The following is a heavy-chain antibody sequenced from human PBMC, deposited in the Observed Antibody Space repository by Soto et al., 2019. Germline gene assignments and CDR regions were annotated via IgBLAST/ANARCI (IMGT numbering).Heavy chain of an antibody. CDR2: MNPNSGNT. CDR1: GYTFTSYD. J-gene: IGHJ4*02. D-gene: IGHD6-19*01. V-gene: IGHV1-8*01. Sequence: ASVKVSCKASGYTFTSYDINWVRQATGQGLEWMGWMNPNSGNTGYAQKFQGRVTMTRNTSISTAYMELSSLRSEDTAVYYCARPLPYSSGWYGSAFDYWGQGTLVTVSS. CDR3: ARPLPYSSGWYGSAFDY.